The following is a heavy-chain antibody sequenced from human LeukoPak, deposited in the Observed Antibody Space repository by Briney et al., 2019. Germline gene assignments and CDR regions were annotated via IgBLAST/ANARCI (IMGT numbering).Heavy chain of an antibody. CDR3: ARDPHPRYCSGGSCCSEGYFDY. CDR1: GYLFRSYQ. D-gene: IGHD2-15*01. J-gene: IGHJ4*02. CDR2: YSWCGSHI. Sequence: GGSLRLPCAPSGYLFRSYQMKWLRRSRGGALECVSYYSWCGSHIHHANSVKRLYNISRDNAKNSLYLQMNSLRAEDTAVYYCARDPHPRYCSGGSCCSEGYFDYWGQGTLVTVSS. V-gene: IGHV3-48*03.